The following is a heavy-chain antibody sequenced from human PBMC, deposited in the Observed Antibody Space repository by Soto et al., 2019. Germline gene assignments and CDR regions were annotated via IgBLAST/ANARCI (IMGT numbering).Heavy chain of an antibody. D-gene: IGHD6-13*01. V-gene: IGHV1-69*12. CDR2: IIALTDIV. Sequence: QAQLVQSGAEVKKPGSSVKVYCKASGGTLGIYAITWVRQGHGQGLEWMGGIIALTDIVNYTQKLQGRVTIIADESRAAALLELRSLLSDDTAVYHCARRLYSSSWYHSGNSYSGMDVWGQGTTVTVSS. J-gene: IGHJ6*02. CDR1: GGTLGIYA. CDR3: ARRLYSSSWYHSGNSYSGMDV.